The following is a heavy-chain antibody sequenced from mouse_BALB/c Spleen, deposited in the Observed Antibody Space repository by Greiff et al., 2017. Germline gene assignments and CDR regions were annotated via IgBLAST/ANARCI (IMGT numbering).Heavy chain of an antibody. D-gene: IGHD2-1*01. Sequence: QVQLKESGPGLVQPSQSLSITCTVSGFSLTSYGVHWVRQSPGKGLEWLGVIWSGGSTDYNAAFISRLSNSKDNSKSQVFFKMNSLQADDTAIYYCARNLYYGNYEGAMDYWGQGTSVTVSS. CDR1: GFSLTSYG. J-gene: IGHJ4*01. CDR2: IWSGGST. CDR3: ARNLYYGNYEGAMDY. V-gene: IGHV2-4-1*01.